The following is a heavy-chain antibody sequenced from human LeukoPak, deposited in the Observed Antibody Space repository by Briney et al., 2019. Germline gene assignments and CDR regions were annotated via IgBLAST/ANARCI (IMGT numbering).Heavy chain of an antibody. CDR2: ISSSSSYT. CDR3: ARGIRENYYDSSGYYTSDWFDP. Sequence: PGGSLRLACAASGFTFSDYYMSWIRQAPGKGLEWVSYISSSSSYTDYADSVKGRFTISRDNAKSSLYLQMNSLRAEDTAVYYCARGIRENYYDSSGYYTSDWFDPWGQGTLVTVSS. D-gene: IGHD3-22*01. V-gene: IGHV3-11*05. J-gene: IGHJ5*02. CDR1: GFTFSDYY.